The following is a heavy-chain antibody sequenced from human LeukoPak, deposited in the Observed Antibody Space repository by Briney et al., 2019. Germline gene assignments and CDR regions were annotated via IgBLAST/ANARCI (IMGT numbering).Heavy chain of an antibody. D-gene: IGHD6-13*01. CDR1: GFTFSSYG. CDR3: ARGYCSSSYVFDI. Sequence: GGSLRLSCAASGFTFSSYGMHWVRQAPGKGLEWVAVIWYDGSNKYYADSVKGRFTISRDNSKNTLYLQMNSLRAEDTAVYYCARGYCSSSYVFDIWGQGTMVTVSS. CDR2: IWYDGSNK. J-gene: IGHJ3*02. V-gene: IGHV3-33*01.